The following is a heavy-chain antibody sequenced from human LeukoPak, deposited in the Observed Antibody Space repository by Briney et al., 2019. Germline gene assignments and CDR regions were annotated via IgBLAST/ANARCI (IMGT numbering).Heavy chain of an antibody. CDR2: ISGSGEYT. V-gene: IGHV3-23*01. CDR1: GFTFSSYA. J-gene: IGHJ4*02. CDR3: AKDLGGSGSYYDYYFDY. D-gene: IGHD3-10*01. Sequence: GGSLRLSCAGSGFTFSSYAMSWIRQAPEKGLEWVSGISGSGEYTYFADSVKGRFTISRDNSKNTLYLQMNSLRAEDTAVYYCAKDLGGSGSYYDYYFDYWGQGTLVTVSS.